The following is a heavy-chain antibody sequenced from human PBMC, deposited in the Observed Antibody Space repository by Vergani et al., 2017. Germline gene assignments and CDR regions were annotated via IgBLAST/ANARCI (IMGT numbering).Heavy chain of an antibody. D-gene: IGHD5-18*01. CDR2: IYYSGST. V-gene: IGHV4-59*01. CDR3: ARDVPGGYGLFDY. J-gene: IGHJ4*02. CDR1: GGSISSYY. Sequence: QVQLQESGPGLVKPSETLSLTCTVSGGSISSYYWSWLRQPPGKGREWIGYIYYSGSTNYNPSLKSRVTISVDTSKNQFSLKLSSVTAADTAVYYCARDVPGGYGLFDYWGQGTLVTVSS.